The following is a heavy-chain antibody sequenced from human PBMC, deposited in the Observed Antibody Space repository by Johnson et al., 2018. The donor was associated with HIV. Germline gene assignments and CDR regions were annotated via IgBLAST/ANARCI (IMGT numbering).Heavy chain of an antibody. CDR1: GFTFNSYA. CDR3: ARDGYSGGFDI. D-gene: IGHD2-21*01. J-gene: IGHJ3*02. Sequence: QVQLVESGGGVVQPGRSLRLSCAASGFTFNSYALHWVRQAPGKGLEWVAIISYDGSNKYYADSVKGRFTISRDNAKNSLYLQMNSLRAEDTAVYYCARDGYSGGFDIRGQGTMVTVSS. V-gene: IGHV3-30*04. CDR2: ISYDGSNK.